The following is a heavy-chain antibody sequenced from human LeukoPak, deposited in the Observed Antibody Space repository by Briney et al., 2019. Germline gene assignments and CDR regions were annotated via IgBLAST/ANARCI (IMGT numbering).Heavy chain of an antibody. J-gene: IGHJ4*02. D-gene: IGHD1-26*01. V-gene: IGHV5-51*01. CDR2: IYPGDSDA. Sequence: GESLKISCKGSGYSFNSYWIGWVRQMPGKGLKWMGIIYPGDSDARYSPPFQGQVTISADKSISTAYLQWSSLKASDTAMYYCARRRDLYSGSYYPFDYWGQGTLVTVSS. CDR3: ARRRDLYSGSYYPFDY. CDR1: GYSFNSYW.